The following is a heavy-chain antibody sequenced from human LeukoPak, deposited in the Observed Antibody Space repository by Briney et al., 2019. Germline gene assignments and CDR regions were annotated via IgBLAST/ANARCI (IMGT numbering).Heavy chain of an antibody. D-gene: IGHD3-3*01. CDR2: IYYSGST. CDR3: ARLANTAYYDFWSGYFPNWFDP. J-gene: IGHJ5*02. Sequence: SETLSLTCTVSGGSISSSSYYWGWIRQPPGKGLEWIGSIYYSGSTYYNPSLKSRVTISVDTSKNQFSLKLSSVTAADTAVYYCARLANTAYYDFWSGYFPNWFDPWGQGTLVIVSS. CDR1: GGSISSSSYY. V-gene: IGHV4-39*01.